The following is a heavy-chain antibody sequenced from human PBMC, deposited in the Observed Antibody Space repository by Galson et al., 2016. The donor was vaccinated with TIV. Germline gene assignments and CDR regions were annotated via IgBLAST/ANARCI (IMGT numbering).Heavy chain of an antibody. CDR1: GFTFSSYA. CDR3: AKPFSTFIPVSGFFDF. V-gene: IGHV3-23*01. D-gene: IGHD6-19*01. CDR2: ISATAGST. Sequence: SLRLSCAASGFTFSSYASNWVRQAPGKGLEWVSGISATAGSTYYADSAKGRFTISRDNSKNTLYLQMNSLRAEDSAVYYCAKPFSTFIPVSGFFDFLGQGTLVTVSS. J-gene: IGHJ4*02.